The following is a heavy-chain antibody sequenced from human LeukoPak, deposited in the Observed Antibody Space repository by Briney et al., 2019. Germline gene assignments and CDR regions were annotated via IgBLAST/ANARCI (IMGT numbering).Heavy chain of an antibody. CDR2: MNPNSGNT. V-gene: IGHV1-8*01. Sequence: ASVKVSCKASGYTFTSYDINWVRQATGQGLEWMGWMNPNSGNTGYAQKFQGRVTMTRNTSISTAYMELSSLRSEDTAVYYCAKDPTTVTTQEAFDIWGQGTMVTASS. CDR3: AKDPTTVTTQEAFDI. J-gene: IGHJ3*02. CDR1: GYTFTSYD. D-gene: IGHD4-11*01.